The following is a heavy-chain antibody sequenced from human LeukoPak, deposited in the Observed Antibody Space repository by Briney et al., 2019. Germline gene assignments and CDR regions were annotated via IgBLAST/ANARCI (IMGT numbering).Heavy chain of an antibody. Sequence: SVKVSCKASGGTFSSYAISWVRQAPGQGLGWMGRIIPIFGTANYAQKFQGRVTITTDESTSTAYMELSSLRSEDTAVYYCARGNGDYSFDYWGQGTLVTVSS. CDR2: IIPIFGTA. J-gene: IGHJ4*02. V-gene: IGHV1-69*05. CDR1: GGTFSSYA. D-gene: IGHD4-17*01. CDR3: ARGNGDYSFDY.